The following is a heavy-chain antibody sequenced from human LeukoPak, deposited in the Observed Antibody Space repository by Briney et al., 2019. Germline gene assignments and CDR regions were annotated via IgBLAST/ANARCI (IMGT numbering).Heavy chain of an antibody. D-gene: IGHD6-19*01. V-gene: IGHV4-59*01. Sequence: KPSETLSLTCSVSGDPISSYYWSWIRQPPGKGLEWIGYIYYSGSTKYNPSLKSRVILLADTSKNQLFLKLSSVTAADTAVYYCARAKSGVAGFFDYWGQGALVTVSS. CDR3: ARAKSGVAGFFDY. J-gene: IGHJ4*02. CDR1: GDPISSYY. CDR2: IYYSGST.